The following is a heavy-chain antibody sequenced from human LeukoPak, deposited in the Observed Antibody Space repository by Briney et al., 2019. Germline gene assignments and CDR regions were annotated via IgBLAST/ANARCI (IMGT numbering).Heavy chain of an antibody. V-gene: IGHV4-61*10. CDR2: VHYSGST. CDR3: ATGYDILTGYRADYYFDY. CDR1: GGSITNGGYY. J-gene: IGHJ4*02. D-gene: IGHD3-9*01. Sequence: SETLSLTCTVSGGSITNGGYYWSWIRQPAGKGLEWIGYVHYSGSTNYKPSLKSRVTIPVDTSKNQFSLKLSSVTAADTAVYYCATGYDILTGYRADYYFDYWGQGTLVTVSS.